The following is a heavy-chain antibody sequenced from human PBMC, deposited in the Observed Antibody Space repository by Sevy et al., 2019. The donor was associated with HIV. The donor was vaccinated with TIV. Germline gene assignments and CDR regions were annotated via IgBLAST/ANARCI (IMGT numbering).Heavy chain of an antibody. J-gene: IGHJ3*02. V-gene: IGHV1-46*02. Sequence: ASVKVSCKASGDTFNNYHVHWARQAPGQGLEWMGIINPSGGTTSYAQKFQGRVTMTRDTSTSTVYMELSSLRSEDTAVSYCARAPSWYDSSGYNALDIWGQGTMVTVSS. CDR3: ARAPSWYDSSGYNALDI. D-gene: IGHD3-22*01. CDR2: INPSGGTT. CDR1: GDTFNNYH.